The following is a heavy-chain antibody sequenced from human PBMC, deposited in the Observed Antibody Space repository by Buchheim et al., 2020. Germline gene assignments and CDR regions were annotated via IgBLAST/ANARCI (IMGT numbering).Heavy chain of an antibody. D-gene: IGHD2-15*01. CDR3: VRDAIVVPHGMDV. CDR2: SIDFSFNT. CDR1: GFTFSGHA. J-gene: IGHJ6*02. V-gene: IGHV3-23*01. Sequence: EVQVLESGGGLVQPGGSLRLSCAASGFTFSGHAMTWVRQAPGKGLEWISSIDFSFNTFYADSVKGRFTISRDNSMNTVYLQMNSLRAEDSAVYYCVRDAIVVPHGMDVWGQGT.